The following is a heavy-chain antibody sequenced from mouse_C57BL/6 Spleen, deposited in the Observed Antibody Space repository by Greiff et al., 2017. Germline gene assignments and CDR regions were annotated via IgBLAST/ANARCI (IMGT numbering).Heavy chain of an antibody. CDR1: GYAFSSYW. V-gene: IGHV1-80*01. Sequence: VKLMESGAELVKPGASVKISCKASGYAFSSYWMNWVKQRPGKGLEWIGQIYPGDGDTNYNGKFKGKATLTADKSSSTAYMQLSSLTSEDSAVYFCAGGYYRAYFDYWGQGTTLTVSS. CDR2: IYPGDGDT. D-gene: IGHD2-3*01. J-gene: IGHJ2*01. CDR3: AGGYYRAYFDY.